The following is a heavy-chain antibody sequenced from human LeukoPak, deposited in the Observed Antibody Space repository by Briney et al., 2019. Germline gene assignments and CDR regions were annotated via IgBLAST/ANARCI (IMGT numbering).Heavy chain of an antibody. CDR1: GYTFTSYD. CDR2: MNPNSGNT. Sequence: GASVKVSCKASGYTFTSYDINWVRQATGQGLEWMGWMNPNSGNTGYAQKFQGRVTMTRSASINTAYMELSSPTSDDTAVYYCARSSVGARRRIDYWGQGTLVTVSS. D-gene: IGHD1-26*01. V-gene: IGHV1-8*01. J-gene: IGHJ4*02. CDR3: ARSSVGARRRIDY.